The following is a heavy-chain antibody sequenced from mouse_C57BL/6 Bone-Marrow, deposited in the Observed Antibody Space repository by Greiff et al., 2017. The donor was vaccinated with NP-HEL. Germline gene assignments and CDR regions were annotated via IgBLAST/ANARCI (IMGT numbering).Heavy chain of an antibody. V-gene: IGHV1-55*01. Sequence: QVHVKQPGAELVKPGASVKMSCKASGYTFTSYWITWVKQRPGQGLEWIGDIYPGSGSTNYNEKFKSKATLTVDTSSSTAYMQLSSLTSEDSAVYYCARETTVEGYWGQGTLVTVSA. CDR1: GYTFTSYW. J-gene: IGHJ3*01. D-gene: IGHD1-1*01. CDR3: ARETTVEGY. CDR2: IYPGSGST.